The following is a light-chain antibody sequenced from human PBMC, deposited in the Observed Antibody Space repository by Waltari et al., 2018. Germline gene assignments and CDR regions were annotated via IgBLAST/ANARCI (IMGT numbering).Light chain of an antibody. Sequence: IQMTQSPFSLSASVGDRVTITCQASQGISSWLAWYQQKPGKAPKLLIYAASSLQSGVSSRFSGSGSGTEFTLTISSLQPEDFATYYCQQHNSYPRTFGQGTKVEIK. CDR1: QGISSW. CDR3: QQHNSYPRT. V-gene: IGKV1-12*01. J-gene: IGKJ1*01. CDR2: AAS.